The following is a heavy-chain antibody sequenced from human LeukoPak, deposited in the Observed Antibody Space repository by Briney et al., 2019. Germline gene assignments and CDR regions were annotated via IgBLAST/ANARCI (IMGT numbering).Heavy chain of an antibody. CDR2: IVVGSGNT. CDR1: GFTFTSSA. V-gene: IGHV1-58*01. CDR3: AADRPGYCSRASGRGGGSYYYYGMDV. D-gene: IGHD2-2*01. Sequence: SVKVSCKASGFTFTSSAVQWVRQARGQRLEWIGWIVVGSGNTNYAQKFQERVTITRDMSTSTAYMELSSLRSEDTDVYYCAADRPGYCSRASGRGGGSYYYYGMDVWGKGTTVTVSS. J-gene: IGHJ6*04.